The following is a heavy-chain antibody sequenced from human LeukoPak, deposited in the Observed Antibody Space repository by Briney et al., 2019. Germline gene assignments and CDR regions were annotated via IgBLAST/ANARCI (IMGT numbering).Heavy chain of an antibody. V-gene: IGHV5-51*01. CDR3: ARGDSSGYLSLGAYYCGMDV. D-gene: IGHD6-19*01. J-gene: IGHJ6*02. CDR2: IYPGDSDT. Sequence: GESLKISCKGSGYSFTSYWIGWVRQMPGKGLEWMGIIYPGDSDTRYSPSFQGQVTISADKSISTAYLQWSSLKASDTAMYYCARGDSSGYLSLGAYYCGMDVWGQGTTVTVSS. CDR1: GYSFTSYW.